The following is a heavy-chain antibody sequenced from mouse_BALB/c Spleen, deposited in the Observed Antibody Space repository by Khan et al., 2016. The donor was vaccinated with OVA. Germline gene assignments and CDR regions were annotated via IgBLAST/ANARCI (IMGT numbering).Heavy chain of an antibody. D-gene: IGHD2-3*01. CDR1: GYTFTNYW. J-gene: IGHJ3*01. V-gene: IGHV1-69*02. CDR3: TRGGVDGSSFAY. CDR2: IYPSDSYT. Sequence: QVQLQQPGTELVRPGASVKLSCKASGYTFTNYWINWVKQSPGQGLEWIGNIYPSDSYTNYPQKFNDQATLSVYKSSSTVYMPLSSPTYEGPEVYYCTRGGVDGSSFAYWGQGTLVTVSA.